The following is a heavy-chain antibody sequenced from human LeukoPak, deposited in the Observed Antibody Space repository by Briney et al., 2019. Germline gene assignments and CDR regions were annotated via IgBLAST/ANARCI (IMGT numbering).Heavy chain of an antibody. CDR1: GFTFSSYS. Sequence: GGSLRLSCAASGFTFSSYSMNWVRQAPGKGLEWVSSISSSSSYIYYADSVKGRFTISRDNAKNSLYLQMNSLRAEDTAVYYCARGHSTYYDILTGYPANWFDPWGQGTLVTVSS. D-gene: IGHD3-9*01. CDR2: ISSSSSYI. J-gene: IGHJ5*02. CDR3: ARGHSTYYDILTGYPANWFDP. V-gene: IGHV3-21*04.